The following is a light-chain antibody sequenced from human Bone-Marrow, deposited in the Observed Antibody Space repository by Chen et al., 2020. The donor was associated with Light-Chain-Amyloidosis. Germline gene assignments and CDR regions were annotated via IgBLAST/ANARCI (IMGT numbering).Light chain of an antibody. CDR1: SSYVGGDNH. J-gene: IGLJ1*01. CDR2: EVT. CDR3: SSYTITNTLV. V-gene: IGLV2-14*01. Sequence: QFALTQPASVSVSPGQSITISCTGTSSYVGGDNHVSWYQQHPDKAPKLMIYEVTNRPSWVPDRFSGSKSDNTASLTISGLQTEDEADYFCSSYTITNTLVFGSGTRVTVL.